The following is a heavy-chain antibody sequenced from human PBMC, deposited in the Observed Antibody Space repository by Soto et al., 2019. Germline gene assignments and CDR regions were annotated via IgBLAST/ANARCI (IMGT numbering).Heavy chain of an antibody. CDR1: GYGFTTYG. Sequence: QIHLVQSGAEVKKPGASVKVSCKGSGYGFTTYGITWVRQAPGQGLEWMAWISAHNGNTNYAQKLQGRVTGTRDTSKSTAYMERRSLRSDDTAVYYCARGRYGDYWGQGALVTVSS. V-gene: IGHV1-18*01. CDR2: ISAHNGNT. CDR3: ARGRYGDY. D-gene: IGHD1-1*01. J-gene: IGHJ4*02.